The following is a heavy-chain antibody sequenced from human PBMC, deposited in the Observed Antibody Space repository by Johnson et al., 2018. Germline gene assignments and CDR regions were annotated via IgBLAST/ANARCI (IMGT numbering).Heavy chain of an antibody. V-gene: IGHV1-69*01. CDR2: PIFGTA. J-gene: IGHJ1*01. D-gene: IGHD1-26*01. Sequence: PIFGTANYAQKFQGRVTITADESTSTAYMELSSLRSEDTAVYYCARDLSFPQHWGQGTLVTVSS. CDR3: ARDLSFPQH.